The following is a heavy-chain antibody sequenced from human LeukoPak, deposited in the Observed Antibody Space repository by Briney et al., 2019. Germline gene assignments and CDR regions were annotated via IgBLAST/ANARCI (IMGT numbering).Heavy chain of an antibody. CDR3: ARIDTAMVHGGGFWYFDL. J-gene: IGHJ2*01. D-gene: IGHD5-18*01. Sequence: PSETLSLTCTVSGGSISSGDYYWSWIRQPPGKGLEWIGYIYYSGSTYYNPSLKSRVTISVDTSKNQFSLKLSSVTAADTAVYYCARIDTAMVHGGGFWYFDLWGRGTLVTVSS. CDR2: IYYSGST. CDR1: GGSISSGDYY. V-gene: IGHV4-30-4*01.